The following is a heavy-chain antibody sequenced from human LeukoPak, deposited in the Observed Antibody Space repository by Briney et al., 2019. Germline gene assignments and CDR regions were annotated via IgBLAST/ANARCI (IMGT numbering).Heavy chain of an antibody. Sequence: GRSLRLSCAASGLTFSNYGMHWVRQAPGKGLEWVAVISADGNHEYYTDSVKGRFTISRDNSKNTLYLQMNSLRAEDTAVYYCAREEYDYVWGSYRYFDYWGQGTLVTVSS. CDR1: GLTFSNYG. D-gene: IGHD3-16*02. CDR2: ISADGNHE. J-gene: IGHJ4*02. CDR3: AREEYDYVWGSYRYFDY. V-gene: IGHV3-33*08.